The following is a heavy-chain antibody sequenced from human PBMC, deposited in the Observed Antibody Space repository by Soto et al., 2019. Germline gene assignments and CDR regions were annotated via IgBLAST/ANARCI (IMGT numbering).Heavy chain of an antibody. D-gene: IGHD5-18*01. Sequence: GGSLRLSCAASGFTFSSYSMNWVRQAPGKGLEWVSYISSSSSTIHYADSVKGRFTISRDNAKNSLYLQMNSLRDEDTAVYYCARDSRGYSYGYGRYFDYWGQGTLGTVS. CDR3: ARDSRGYSYGYGRYFDY. CDR2: ISSSSSTI. J-gene: IGHJ4*02. V-gene: IGHV3-48*02. CDR1: GFTFSSYS.